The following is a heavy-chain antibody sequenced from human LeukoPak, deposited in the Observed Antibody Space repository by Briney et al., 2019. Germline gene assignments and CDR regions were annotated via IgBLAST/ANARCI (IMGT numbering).Heavy chain of an antibody. CDR1: GGSISSGAYY. D-gene: IGHD6-19*01. Sequence: SETLSLTCTVSGGSISSGAYYWSWIRQRPGKGLEWIGYIYYSGSTYYNPSLKSRLTISVDTSKILFSLKLTSMTAADTAVYYCARSTGLYFDYWGQGTLVTVSS. J-gene: IGHJ4*02. V-gene: IGHV4-30-4*01. CDR3: ARSTGLYFDY. CDR2: IYYSGST.